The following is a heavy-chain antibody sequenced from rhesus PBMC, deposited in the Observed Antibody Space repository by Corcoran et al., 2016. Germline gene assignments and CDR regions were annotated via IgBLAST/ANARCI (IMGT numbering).Heavy chain of an antibody. CDR3: ARHSAAADFDY. D-gene: IGHD6-31*01. Sequence: EVQLVESGGGLVQPGGSLRLSCAASGFTLSDHYMDWVRQAPGKGLEWVSSLSSGSGSTTLYPDSVKGRFTISRDNAKNTVYLQMNSLRAEDTAVYYCARHSAAADFDYWGQGVLVTVSS. CDR2: LSSGSGSTT. V-gene: IGHV3-110*02. J-gene: IGHJ4*01. CDR1: GFTLSDHY.